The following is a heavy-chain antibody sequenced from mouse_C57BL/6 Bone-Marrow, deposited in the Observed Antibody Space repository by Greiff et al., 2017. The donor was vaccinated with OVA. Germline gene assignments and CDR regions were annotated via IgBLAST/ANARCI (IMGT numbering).Heavy chain of an antibody. CDR2: ISSGGSYT. V-gene: IGHV5-6*03. CDR3: ARRYGSSYRFAY. Sequence: EVKLQESGGGLVKPGGSLKLSCAASGFTFSSYGMSWVRQTPDKRLEWVATISSGGSYTYYPDSVKGRFTISRDNAKNTLYLQMSSLKSEDTAMYYCARRYGSSYRFAYWGQGTLVTVSA. J-gene: IGHJ3*01. D-gene: IGHD1-1*01. CDR1: GFTFSSYG.